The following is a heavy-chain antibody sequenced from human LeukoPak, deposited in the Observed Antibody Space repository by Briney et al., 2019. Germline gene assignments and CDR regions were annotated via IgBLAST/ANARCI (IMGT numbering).Heavy chain of an antibody. CDR1: GYTFTGYY. CDR2: INPNSGGT. Sequence: ASVKVSCKASGYTFTGYYMHWVRQAPGQGLEWMGWINPNSGGTNYAQKFQGRVTMTRDTSITTAYMELSSLRSDDTAMYYCARDSGSSGWDFDYWGQGTLVTVSS. D-gene: IGHD6-6*01. V-gene: IGHV1-2*02. CDR3: ARDSGSSGWDFDY. J-gene: IGHJ4*02.